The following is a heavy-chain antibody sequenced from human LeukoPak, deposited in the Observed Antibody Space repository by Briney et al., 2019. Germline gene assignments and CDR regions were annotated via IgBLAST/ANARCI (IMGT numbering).Heavy chain of an antibody. CDR2: IYYSGST. CDR3: ARDQRYCSGSNCSF. V-gene: IGHV4-59*01. D-gene: IGHD2-15*01. J-gene: IGHJ4*02. Sequence: PSETLSLTCTVSGGSISSYYWSWIRQPPGKGLEWIGYIYYSGSTNYNPSLKSRVTISVDTSKNQFSLKLSSVTAADTAVYYCARDQRYCSGSNCSFWGQGTLVTVSS. CDR1: GGSISSYY.